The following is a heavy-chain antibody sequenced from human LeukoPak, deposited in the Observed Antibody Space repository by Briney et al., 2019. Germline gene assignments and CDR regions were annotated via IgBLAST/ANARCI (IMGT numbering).Heavy chain of an antibody. D-gene: IGHD2-2*01. CDR1: GYTFTSYA. Sequence: GASVKVSCKASGYTFTSYAMHWVRQAPGQRLEWMGWINAGNGNTKYSQKFQGRVTITRDTSASTAYVELGSLRSEDTAVYYCARVNSSCSSTSCYYWYFDLWGRGTLVTVSS. J-gene: IGHJ2*01. V-gene: IGHV1-3*01. CDR2: INAGNGNT. CDR3: ARVNSSCSSTSCYYWYFDL.